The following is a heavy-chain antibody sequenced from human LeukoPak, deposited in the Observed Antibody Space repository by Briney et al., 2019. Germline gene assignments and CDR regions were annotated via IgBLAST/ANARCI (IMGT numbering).Heavy chain of an antibody. CDR3: ARDIDSSGYSFPGD. CDR1: GFTFSSYA. V-gene: IGHV3-64*01. D-gene: IGHD3-22*01. CDR2: ISSNGGST. J-gene: IGHJ4*02. Sequence: PGGSLRLSCAASGFTFSSYAMHWVRQAPGKGLEYVSAISSNGGSTYYANSVKGRFTISRDNSKNTLYLQMNSLRAEDTAVYYCARDIDSSGYSFPGDWGQGTLVTVSS.